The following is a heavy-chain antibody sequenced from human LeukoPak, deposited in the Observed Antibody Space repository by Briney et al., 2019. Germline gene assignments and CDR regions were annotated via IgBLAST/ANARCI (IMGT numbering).Heavy chain of an antibody. D-gene: IGHD2-21*02. CDR3: ARHTMTAMCFDY. J-gene: IGHJ4*02. Sequence: SETLSLTCTVSGGSISSSSYYWGWIRQPPGKGLEWIGSIYYSGSTYYNPSLKSRVTISVDTSKNQFSLKLSSVTAADTAVYYCARHTMTAMCFDYWGQGTLVTVSP. V-gene: IGHV4-39*01. CDR1: GGSISSSSYY. CDR2: IYYSGST.